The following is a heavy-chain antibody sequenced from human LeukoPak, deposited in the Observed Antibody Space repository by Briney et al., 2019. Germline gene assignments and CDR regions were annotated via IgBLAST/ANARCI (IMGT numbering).Heavy chain of an antibody. D-gene: IGHD6-13*01. V-gene: IGHV4-31*03. CDR3: AREESVAAAGTVDY. CDR1: GGSISSSSYY. CDR2: IYYSGST. Sequence: PSETLSLTCTVSGGSISSSSYYWGWIRQPPGKGLEWIGYIYYSGSTYYNPSLKSRVTISVDTSKNQFSLKLSSVTAADTAVYYCAREESVAAAGTVDYWGQGTLVTVSS. J-gene: IGHJ4*02.